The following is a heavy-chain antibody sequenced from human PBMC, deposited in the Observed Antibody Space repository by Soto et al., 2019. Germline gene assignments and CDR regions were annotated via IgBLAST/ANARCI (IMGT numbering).Heavy chain of an antibody. CDR2: INHSGST. CDR3: ARGSDYGTGNYYYYYGMDV. J-gene: IGHJ6*02. D-gene: IGHD3-10*01. CDR1: GGSFSGYY. V-gene: IGHV4-34*01. Sequence: TLSLTCAVYGGSFSGYYWSWIRQPPGKGLEWIGEINHSGSTNYNPSLKSRVTISVDTSKNQFSLKLSSVTAADTAVYYCARGSDYGTGNYYYYYGMDVWGQGTTVTVSS.